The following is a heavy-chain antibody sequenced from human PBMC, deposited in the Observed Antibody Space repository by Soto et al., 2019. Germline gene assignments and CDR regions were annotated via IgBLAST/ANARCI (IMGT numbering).Heavy chain of an antibody. CDR2: IYYSGST. CDR3: ASSVVVAAFDY. CDR1: GGSISSYY. J-gene: IGHJ4*02. D-gene: IGHD2-15*01. V-gene: IGHV4-59*01. Sequence: QVQLQESGPGLVKPSETLSLTCTVSGGSISSYYWSWIRQPPGKGLEWIGYIYYSGSTNYNPSLKSRVTISVATSKNLFALKLSSVAAADTAVYYCASSVVVAAFDYWGQGTLVTVSS.